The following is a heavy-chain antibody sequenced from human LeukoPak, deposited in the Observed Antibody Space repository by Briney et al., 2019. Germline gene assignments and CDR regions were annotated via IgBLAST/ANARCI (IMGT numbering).Heavy chain of an antibody. CDR3: AHRLQITFGGVIVRGWFDP. J-gene: IGHJ5*02. CDR1: GFSLSTSGVG. CDR2: IDWNDDK. Sequence: KGSGPTLVNPTQTLTLTCTFSGFSLSTSGVGVGWIRQPPGKALEWLALIDWNDDKRYSPSLKSRLTITKDTSKNQVVLTMTNMDPVDTATYYCAHRLQITFGGVIVRGWFDPWGQGTLVTVSS. V-gene: IGHV2-5*01. D-gene: IGHD3-16*02.